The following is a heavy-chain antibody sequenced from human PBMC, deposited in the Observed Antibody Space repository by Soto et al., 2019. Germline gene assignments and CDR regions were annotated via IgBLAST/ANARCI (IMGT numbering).Heavy chain of an antibody. CDR1: GGSISSSSYY. CDR2: IYYSGST. J-gene: IGHJ5*02. Sequence: QLQLQESGPGLVKPSETLSLTCTVSGGSISSSSYYWGWIRQPPGKGLEWIGSIYYSGSTHYNPSLKSRVTISVDTTNNQFSLKLSSVTAADTAVYYCASPKIAFYNWFDPWGQGTLVTVSS. CDR3: ASPKIAFYNWFDP. D-gene: IGHD3-3*02. V-gene: IGHV4-39*01.